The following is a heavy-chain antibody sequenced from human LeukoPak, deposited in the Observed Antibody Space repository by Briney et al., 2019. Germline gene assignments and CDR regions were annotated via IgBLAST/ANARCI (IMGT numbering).Heavy chain of an antibody. D-gene: IGHD2-21*02. CDR3: ARDAYCGSDCYYYFDN. CDR2: IKGDGITT. J-gene: IGHJ4*02. V-gene: IGHV3-74*01. CDR1: GFTFSSFW. Sequence: GGSLRLSCEASGFTFSSFWMHWVRQAPGKGLVWVARIKGDGITTNYADPAKGRFTVSRDNAKNTVYLQMNSLRAEDTAVYYCARDAYCGSDCYYYFDNWGQGTLVTVSS.